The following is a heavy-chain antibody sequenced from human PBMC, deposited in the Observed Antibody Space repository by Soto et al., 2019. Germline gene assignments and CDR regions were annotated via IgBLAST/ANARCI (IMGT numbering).Heavy chain of an antibody. D-gene: IGHD2-2*01. CDR1: GGTFSSYA. CDR3: AIRTYCSSTSCYVGGGSYGMDV. Sequence: QVQLVQSGAEVKKPGSSVKVSCKASGGTFSSYAISWVRQAPGQGLEWMGGIIPIFGTANYAQKFQGRVTITADKSTSTAYMELSSLRSEDTAVYYRAIRTYCSSTSCYVGGGSYGMDVWGQGTTVTVSS. J-gene: IGHJ6*02. CDR2: IIPIFGTA. V-gene: IGHV1-69*06.